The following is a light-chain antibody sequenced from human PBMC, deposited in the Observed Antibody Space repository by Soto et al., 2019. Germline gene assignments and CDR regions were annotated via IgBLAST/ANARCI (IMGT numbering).Light chain of an antibody. CDR3: SSYTSSSTLV. CDR2: DVS. CDR1: SSDVGGYNY. J-gene: IGLJ1*01. Sequence: QPALTQPASVSGSPGRSITISCTGTSSDVGGYNYVSWYQQHPGKAPKLMIYDVSNRPSGVSNRFSGSKSGNTASLTISGLQAEDEADYYCSSYTSSSTLVFGTGTKVTVL. V-gene: IGLV2-14*01.